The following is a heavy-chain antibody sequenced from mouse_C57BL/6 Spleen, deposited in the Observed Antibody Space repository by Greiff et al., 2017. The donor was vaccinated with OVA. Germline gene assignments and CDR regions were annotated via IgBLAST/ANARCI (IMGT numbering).Heavy chain of an antibody. Sequence: EVKLVESGGGLVQPKGSLKLSCAASGFSFNTYAMNWVRQAPGKGLEWVARIRSKSNNYATYYADSVKDRFTISRDDSESMLYLQMNNLKTEDTAMYYCVRYDCDDAMDYWGQGTSVTVSS. D-gene: IGHD2-4*01. CDR1: GFSFNTYA. CDR2: IRSKSNNYAT. CDR3: VRYDCDDAMDY. J-gene: IGHJ4*01. V-gene: IGHV10-1*01.